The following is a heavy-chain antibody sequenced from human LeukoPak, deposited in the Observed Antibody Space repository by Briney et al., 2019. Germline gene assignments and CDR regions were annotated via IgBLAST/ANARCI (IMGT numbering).Heavy chain of an antibody. V-gene: IGHV1-2*06. Sequence: ASVKVSCKASGYTFTGYYMHWVRQAPGQGLEWMGRINPNSGGTNYAQKFQGRVTMTRDTSISTAYMELSRLRSDDTAVYYCARGLRLGELSLYLLDYWGQGTQVTVSS. CDR3: ARGLRLGELSLYLLDY. D-gene: IGHD3-16*02. J-gene: IGHJ4*02. CDR2: INPNSGGT. CDR1: GYTFTGYY.